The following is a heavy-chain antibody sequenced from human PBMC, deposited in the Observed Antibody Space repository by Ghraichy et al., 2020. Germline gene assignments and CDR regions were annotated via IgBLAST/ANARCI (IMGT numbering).Heavy chain of an antibody. Sequence: GGSLRLSCTSFGFTFSDHDIHWVRQAPGKGLEWVAVMSSDGSDEYYGDSGKGRFTMSRDNSKKTLYLQMNNVRVDDTAVYYCARDVGTSATLKHWSFDLWGRGTLVTVSS. CDR3: ARDVGTSATLKHWSFDL. CDR2: MSSDGSDE. V-gene: IGHV3-30*03. J-gene: IGHJ2*01. CDR1: GFTFSDHD. D-gene: IGHD2-15*01.